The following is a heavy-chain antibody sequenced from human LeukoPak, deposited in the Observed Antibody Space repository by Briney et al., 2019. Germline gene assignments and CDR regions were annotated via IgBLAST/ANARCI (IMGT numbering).Heavy chain of an antibody. J-gene: IGHJ4*02. D-gene: IGHD2-15*01. CDR1: GFTFSSYA. CDR3: ARDSLSGYIDY. CDR2: IWYDGSNK. V-gene: IGHV3-33*08. Sequence: GGSLRLSCAASGFTFSSYAMSWVRQAPGKGLEWVAVIWYDGSNKYYADSVKGRFTISRDNSKNTLYLQMNSLRAEDTAVYYCARDSLSGYIDYWGQGTLVTVSS.